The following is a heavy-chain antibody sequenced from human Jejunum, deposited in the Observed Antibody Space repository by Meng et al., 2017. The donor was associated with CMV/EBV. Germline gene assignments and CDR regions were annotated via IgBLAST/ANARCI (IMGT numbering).Heavy chain of an antibody. J-gene: IGHJ4*02. CDR3: ATGVADFEY. CDR1: GYTFTSYD. Sequence: QGQLWRFGAEVKKPGASVKVSCKASGYTFTSYDINWVRQGTGQGLEWMGWMNPNRGTTGYAQKFQGRVTMTRNISKSTAYMDLSSLRSEDTAVYYCATGVADFEYWGQGTLVTVSS. D-gene: IGHD6-19*01. CDR2: MNPNRGTT. V-gene: IGHV1-8*01.